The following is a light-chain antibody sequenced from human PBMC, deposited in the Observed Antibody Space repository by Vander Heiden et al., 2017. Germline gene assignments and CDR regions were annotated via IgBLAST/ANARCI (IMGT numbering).Light chain of an antibody. CDR2: LGS. CDR3: MQALQTPRT. CDR1: QSLPHRNGYNY. J-gene: IGKJ2*01. Sequence: DIVMTQSPLSLPVTPGKPASIPCRSSQSLPHRNGYNYLDWYLQKPGQSPQLLIYLGSNRASGVPDRFSGSGSGTDFTLKISRVEAEDVGVYYCMQALQTPRTFGQGTKLEIK. V-gene: IGKV2-28*01.